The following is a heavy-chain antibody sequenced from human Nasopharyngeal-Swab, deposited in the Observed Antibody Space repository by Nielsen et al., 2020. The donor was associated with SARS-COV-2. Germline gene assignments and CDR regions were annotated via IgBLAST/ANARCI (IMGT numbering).Heavy chain of an antibody. CDR1: GFTFSTYW. CDR2: INSDGSST. Sequence: GESLKISCAASGFTFSTYWMHWVRQAPGKGLVWVSRINSDGSSTRHADSVKGRFTISRDNSKNTLYLQMNSLRDEDTALYYCAKDLRGSIDYWGQGTLVTVSS. J-gene: IGHJ4*02. V-gene: IGHV3-74*01. D-gene: IGHD3-16*01. CDR3: AKDLRGSIDY.